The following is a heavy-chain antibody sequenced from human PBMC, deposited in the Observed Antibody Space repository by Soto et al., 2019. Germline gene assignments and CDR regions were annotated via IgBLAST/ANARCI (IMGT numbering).Heavy chain of an antibody. CDR1: GGSFSSGGYY. CDR2: IYYSGST. Sequence: TSETLSLTCTVSGGSFSSGGYYWSWIRQLPGKGLEWIGYIYYSGSTYYNPSLKSRFTISLDTSKNQFSLKLSSVTAADTAVYYCARATSFSGHHGYWGQGTLVTVPS. J-gene: IGHJ4*02. CDR3: ARATSFSGHHGY. D-gene: IGHD2-8*02. V-gene: IGHV4-31*03.